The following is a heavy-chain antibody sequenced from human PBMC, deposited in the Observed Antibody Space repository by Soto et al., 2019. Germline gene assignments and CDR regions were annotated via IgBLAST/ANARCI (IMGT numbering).Heavy chain of an antibody. CDR2: IYYSGST. V-gene: IGHV4-30-4*01. CDR1: GGSISSGDYY. J-gene: IGHJ5*01. CDR3: ARVFRAPQWFDS. Sequence: PXETLSLRCTVSGGSISSGDYYWSWIRQPPGKGLEWIGYIYYSGSTYYNPSLKSRVTISVDTSKNQFSLKLSSVTAADTAVYYCARVFRAPQWFDSWGQGTLVTVSS.